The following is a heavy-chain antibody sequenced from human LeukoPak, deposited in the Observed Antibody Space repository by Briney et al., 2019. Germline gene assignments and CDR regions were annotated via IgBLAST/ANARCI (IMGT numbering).Heavy chain of an antibody. CDR1: GFTFSSYA. J-gene: IGHJ4*02. CDR3: ASFGHYYDSSVDY. CDR2: ISYDGSNK. D-gene: IGHD3-22*01. V-gene: IGHV3-30*04. Sequence: PGGSLRLSCAASGFTFSSYAMHWVRQAPGKGLEWVAVISYDGSNKYYADSVKGRFTISRDNSKNTLYLRMNSLRAEDTAVYYCASFGHYYDSSVDYWGQGTLVTVSS.